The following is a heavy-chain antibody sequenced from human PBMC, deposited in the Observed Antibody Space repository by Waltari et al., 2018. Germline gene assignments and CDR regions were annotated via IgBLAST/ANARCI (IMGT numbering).Heavy chain of an antibody. CDR2: IYHSGST. CDR1: GYSISSGYY. Sequence: QVQLQESGPGLVKPSETLSLTCTVSGYSISSGYYWGWIRQPPGKGLEWIGSIYHSGSTYYNPSLKSRVTISVDTSKNQFSLKLSSVTAADTAVYYCATPGYYDSSGYLYFQHWGQGTLVTVSS. D-gene: IGHD3-22*01. CDR3: ATPGYYDSSGYLYFQH. V-gene: IGHV4-38-2*02. J-gene: IGHJ1*01.